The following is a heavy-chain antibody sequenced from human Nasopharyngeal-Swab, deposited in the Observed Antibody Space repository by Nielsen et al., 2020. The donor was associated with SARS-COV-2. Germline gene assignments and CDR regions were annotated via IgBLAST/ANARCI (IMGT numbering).Heavy chain of an antibody. J-gene: IGHJ4*02. CDR3: ARDGSSWYEGYYCDN. Sequence: GASLQISCAASGFTFSSYAMHWVRQAPGKGLEWVAVISHDGSKKYYGDSVEGRFIISRDNSKNTLYLQMNSLRAEDTAVYYCARDGSSWYEGYYCDNWGQGTLVTVSS. CDR1: GFTFSSYA. D-gene: IGHD6-13*01. V-gene: IGHV3-30*04. CDR2: ISHDGSKK.